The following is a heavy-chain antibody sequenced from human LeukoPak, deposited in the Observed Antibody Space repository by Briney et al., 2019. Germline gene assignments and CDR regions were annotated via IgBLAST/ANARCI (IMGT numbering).Heavy chain of an antibody. Sequence: PGGSLRLSRAASGFTFGDRAMNWVRQTPEKGLEWLSYIAGDSRSIYYGDSVKGRFTISRDNVKNSLYLQMKSLRDEDSAVYYCATGDYRGWDFDSWGQGTVVTVSS. CDR2: IAGDSRSI. CDR3: ATGDYRGWDFDS. J-gene: IGHJ4*02. CDR1: GFTFGDRA. D-gene: IGHD6-19*01. V-gene: IGHV3-48*02.